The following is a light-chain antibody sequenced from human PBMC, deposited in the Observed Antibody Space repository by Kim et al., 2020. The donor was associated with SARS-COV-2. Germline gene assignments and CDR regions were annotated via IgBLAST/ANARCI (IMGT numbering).Light chain of an antibody. CDR3: YSRDSSGNRV. Sequence: SSELTQDPAVSVALGQTVRITCQGDSLRTYSASWYQQKPGQAPVLLIYGKDNRPSGIPDRFSAPRSGNTVSLTITGAQAEDEADYYCYSRDSSGNRVFGGGTQRPS. CDR1: SLRTYS. CDR2: GKD. V-gene: IGLV3-19*01. J-gene: IGLJ2*01.